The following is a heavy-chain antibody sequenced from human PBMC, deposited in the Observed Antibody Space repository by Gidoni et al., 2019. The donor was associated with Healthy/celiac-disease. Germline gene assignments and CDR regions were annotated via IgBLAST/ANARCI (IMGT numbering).Heavy chain of an antibody. J-gene: IGHJ4*02. Sequence: VQLLESGGGLVQPGGSLRLSCASFGFSFSSYAMGWVRQARGKGLEWVAGISGSGGSTYYADSVKGRFTISRDNSKNTLYLQMNSLRAEDTAVYYCVFGLLLRHFDYWGQGTLVTVSS. D-gene: IGHD2-15*01. CDR2: ISGSGGST. CDR3: VFGLLLRHFDY. V-gene: IGHV3-23*01. CDR1: GFSFSSYA.